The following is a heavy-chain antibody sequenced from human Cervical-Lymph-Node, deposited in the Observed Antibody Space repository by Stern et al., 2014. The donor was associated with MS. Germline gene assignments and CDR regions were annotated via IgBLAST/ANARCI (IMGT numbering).Heavy chain of an antibody. CDR3: AKSGYCHGNSCSHYQYYAMDV. J-gene: IGHJ6*02. D-gene: IGHD3-3*01. CDR2: ISGSGGHT. CDR1: GFTFNVHA. V-gene: IGHV3-23*04. Sequence: EVQLVQSGGGLVQPGGSLRLSCAASGFTFNVHAMSWVRQAPGKGLEWVSSISGSGGHTFYADAVKGRFTVSRDNSHNTLYLQMNSLGAEDMATYYCAKSGYCHGNSCSHYQYYAMDVWGQGTTVAVSS.